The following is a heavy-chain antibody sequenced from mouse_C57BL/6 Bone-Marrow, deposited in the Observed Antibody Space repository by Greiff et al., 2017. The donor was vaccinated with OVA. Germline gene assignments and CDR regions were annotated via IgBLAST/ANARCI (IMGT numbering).Heavy chain of an antibody. J-gene: IGHJ2*01. CDR2: IDPSDSET. V-gene: IGHV1-52*01. CDR1: GYTFTSYW. Sequence: QVQLKQPGAELVRPGSSVKLSCKASGYTFTSYWMHWVKQRPIQGLEWIGNIDPSDSETHYNQKFKDKATLTVDKSSSTAYMQLSSLTSEDSAVYYGARWGGRSYYFDYWGQGTTLTVSS. CDR3: ARWGGRSYYFDY. D-gene: IGHD3-3*01.